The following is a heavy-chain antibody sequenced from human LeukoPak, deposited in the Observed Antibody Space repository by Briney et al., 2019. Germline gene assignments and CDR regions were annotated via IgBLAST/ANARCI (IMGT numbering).Heavy chain of an antibody. CDR1: GFTFSSYA. V-gene: IGHV3-30*04. CDR2: ISYDGSNK. J-gene: IGHJ6*02. Sequence: GGSLRLSCAASGFTFSSYAMHWVRQAPGKGLEWVAVISYDGSNKYYADSVKGRFTISRDNSKNTLYLQMNSLRAEDTAVYYCARGSAAREFYYYGMDVWGQGTTVTVSS. CDR3: ARGSAAREFYYYGMDV. D-gene: IGHD6-6*01.